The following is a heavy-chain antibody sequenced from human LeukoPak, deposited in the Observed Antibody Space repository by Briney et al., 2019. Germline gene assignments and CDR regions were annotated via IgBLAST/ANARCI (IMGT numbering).Heavy chain of an antibody. V-gene: IGHV3-23*01. Sequence: GGSLRLSCAASGFTFNTYGMSWVRQAPGKGLEWVSGISGSGGATYYADSVKGRFTISRDDPHNTLYLQMNSLRAEDTAVYYCARVAVAGTWGGFDYWGQGTLVTVSS. CDR2: ISGSGGAT. CDR1: GFTFNTYG. CDR3: ARVAVAGTWGGFDY. J-gene: IGHJ4*02. D-gene: IGHD6-19*01.